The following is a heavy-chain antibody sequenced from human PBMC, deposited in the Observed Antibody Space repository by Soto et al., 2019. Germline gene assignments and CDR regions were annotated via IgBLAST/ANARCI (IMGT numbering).Heavy chain of an antibody. CDR1: GVTFSSYA. CDR3: AKVLNLWFGELSHFQH. D-gene: IGHD3-10*01. V-gene: IGHV3-23*01. Sequence: GGSLRLSCAASGVTFSSYAMSWVRHAPGQGLEWVSAISGSGGSTYYADPVKGGFTTSRDNSKNTLYLQMNSLRAEDTAVYYCAKVLNLWFGELSHFQHWGQGTLVTVSS. CDR2: ISGSGGST. J-gene: IGHJ1*01.